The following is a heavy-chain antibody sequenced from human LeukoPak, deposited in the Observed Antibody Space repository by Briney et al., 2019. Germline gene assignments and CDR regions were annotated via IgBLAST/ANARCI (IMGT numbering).Heavy chain of an antibody. J-gene: IGHJ6*02. V-gene: IGHV3-30*18. CDR2: ISYDGSNK. Sequence: GGSLRLSCAASGFTFSSYGMHWVRQAPGKGLEWVAVISYDGSNKYYADSVKGRFTISRDNSKNTLYLQMNSLRAEDTAVYYCAKRSRRLTVVRGVPREDVWGQGTSVTVSS. D-gene: IGHD3-10*01. CDR3: AKRSRRLTVVRGVPREDV. CDR1: GFTFSSYG.